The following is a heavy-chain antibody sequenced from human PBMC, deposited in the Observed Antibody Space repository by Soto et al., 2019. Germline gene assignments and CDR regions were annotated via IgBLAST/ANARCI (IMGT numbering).Heavy chain of an antibody. J-gene: IGHJ5*02. V-gene: IGHV1-18*01. Sequence: ASVKVSCKASGYTFTSYGISWVRQAPGQGLEWMGWISAYNGNTNYAQKLQGRVTMTTDTSTSTAYMELRSLRSDDTAVYYCARDPSCSSTSCYPAGWWFDPWGQGTLVTVSS. CDR3: ARDPSCSSTSCYPAGWWFDP. D-gene: IGHD2-2*01. CDR1: GYTFTSYG. CDR2: ISAYNGNT.